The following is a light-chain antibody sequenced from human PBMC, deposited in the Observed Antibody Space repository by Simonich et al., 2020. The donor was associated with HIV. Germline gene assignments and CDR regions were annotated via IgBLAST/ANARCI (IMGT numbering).Light chain of an antibody. J-gene: IGLJ3*02. CDR3: SSYAGSNNWV. CDR2: AVS. CDR1: SSDVGGSNY. Sequence: QSALTQPPSASGSPGKSVTISCTGTSSDVGGSNYVSWYQHNPGKAPKLMIYAVSKRPSGVPDRFSGSKSDNTASLTVSGRQAEDEADYYCSSYAGSNNWVFGGGTKVTVL. V-gene: IGLV2-8*01.